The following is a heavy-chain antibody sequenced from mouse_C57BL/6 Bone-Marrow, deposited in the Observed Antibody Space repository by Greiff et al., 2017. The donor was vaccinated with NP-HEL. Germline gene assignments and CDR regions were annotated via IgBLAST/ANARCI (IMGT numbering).Heavy chain of an antibody. D-gene: IGHD1-1*01. J-gene: IGHJ1*03. V-gene: IGHV2-5*01. Sequence: QVQLKESGPGLVQPSQSLSITCTVSGFSLTSYGVPWVRQSPGKGLEWLGVIWRGGSTDYNAAFMSRLSITKDNSKSQVFFKMNSLQADDTAIYYCAKNYYGSSRYWYFDVWGTGTTVTVSS. CDR2: IWRGGST. CDR3: AKNYYGSSRYWYFDV. CDR1: GFSLTSYG.